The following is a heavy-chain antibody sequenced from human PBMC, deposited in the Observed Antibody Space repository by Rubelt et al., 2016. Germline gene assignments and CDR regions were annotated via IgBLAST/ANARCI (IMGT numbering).Heavy chain of an antibody. V-gene: IGHV3-23*01. CDR2: ISDSGGIT. J-gene: IGHJ6*02. D-gene: IGHD2-2*01. CDR3: VRGESSSRPFSTYYGLDV. Sequence: GKGLEWVSTISDSGGITYYGDSVKGRFVISRDQSKNSLYLQLNNLRPEDTAVYYCVRGESSSRPFSTYYGLDVWGQGTTVTVSS.